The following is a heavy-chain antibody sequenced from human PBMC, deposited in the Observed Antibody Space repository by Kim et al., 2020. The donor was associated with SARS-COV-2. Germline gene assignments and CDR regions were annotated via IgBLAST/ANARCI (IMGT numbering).Heavy chain of an antibody. V-gene: IGHV4-39*07. CDR1: GASISSTTYD. CDR2: INYSGNT. CDR3: ARDEEGVGRYGGLARIWFDP. D-gene: IGHD4-17*01. J-gene: IGHJ5*02. Sequence: SETLSRTCSVSGASISSTTYDWGWIRQRPGKGLEWIGSINYSGNTYYNPSLKSRVIISVDTSKNQFSLKLRSVTAADTAVYYCARDEEGVGRYGGLARIWFDPWGQGILITVSS.